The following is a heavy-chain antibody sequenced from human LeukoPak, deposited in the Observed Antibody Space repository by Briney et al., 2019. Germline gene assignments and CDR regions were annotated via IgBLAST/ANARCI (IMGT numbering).Heavy chain of an antibody. J-gene: IGHJ4*02. CDR1: GYTFIGYY. V-gene: IGHV1-2*02. D-gene: IGHD3-16*02. Sequence: GASVKVSCKASGYTFIGYYMHWVRQAPGQGLEWMGWINPNSGGTNYAQKFQGRVTMTRDTSISTAYMELSRLRSDDTAVYYCARARGSYRYQDYWGQGTLVTVSS. CDR2: INPNSGGT. CDR3: ARARGSYRYQDY.